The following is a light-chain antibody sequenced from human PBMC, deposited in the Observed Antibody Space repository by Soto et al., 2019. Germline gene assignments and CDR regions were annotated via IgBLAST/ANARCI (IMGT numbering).Light chain of an antibody. J-gene: IGLJ1*01. CDR3: QSYDNSLSGSYV. CDR1: SSNIGAGYE. V-gene: IGLV1-40*01. Sequence: QSVLTQPPSVSGAPGERVTISCTGSSSNIGAGYEVRWYQQLPGTSPKLLIYEDTDRPSGVPDRFSGSKSGTSASLAITGLLAEDEADYYCQSYDNSLSGSYVFGTGTQLTVL. CDR2: EDT.